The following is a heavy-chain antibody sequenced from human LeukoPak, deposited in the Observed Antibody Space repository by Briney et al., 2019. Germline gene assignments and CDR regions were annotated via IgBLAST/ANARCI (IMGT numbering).Heavy chain of an antibody. J-gene: IGHJ3*02. Sequence: PGGSLRLPCAASGFIVSRKYMSWVRQAPGKGLEWVSVIYSGGSADYADSVKGRFTISRDNSKNTLHLQMKSLRAEDTAVYYCAKMSNYYNSLGYYAFDIWGQGTMVTVSS. D-gene: IGHD3-22*01. CDR2: IYSGGSA. V-gene: IGHV3-66*01. CDR3: AKMSNYYNSLGYYAFDI. CDR1: GFIVSRKY.